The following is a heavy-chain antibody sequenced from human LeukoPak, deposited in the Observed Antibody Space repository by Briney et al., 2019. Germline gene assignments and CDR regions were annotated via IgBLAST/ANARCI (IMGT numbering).Heavy chain of an antibody. CDR1: GYTLTELS. Sequence: ASVKVSCKVSGYTLTELSMHWVRQAPGKGLEWMGWMNPNSANTGYAQKFQGRVTMTRDTSISTAYMELSSLRSEDTAVYYCATRIRGVIYWGQGTLVTVSS. CDR3: ATRIRGVIY. D-gene: IGHD2/OR15-2a*01. J-gene: IGHJ4*02. V-gene: IGHV1-8*01. CDR2: MNPNSANT.